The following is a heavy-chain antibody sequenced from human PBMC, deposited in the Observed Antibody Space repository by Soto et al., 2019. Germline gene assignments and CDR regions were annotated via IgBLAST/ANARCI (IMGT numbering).Heavy chain of an antibody. CDR1: GYTFTSYN. J-gene: IGHJ5*02. V-gene: IGHV1-8*01. Sequence: QVQLVQSGAEVKKPGASVKVSCKASGYTFTSYNINWVRQATGQGLEWMGWTNPNSGHTGYAQKFQGRVTMTRDTSITTAYIELNRLTSDDTAVYYCTRGHHGFDPWGQGTLVIVSS. CDR3: TRGHHGFDP. CDR2: TNPNSGHT.